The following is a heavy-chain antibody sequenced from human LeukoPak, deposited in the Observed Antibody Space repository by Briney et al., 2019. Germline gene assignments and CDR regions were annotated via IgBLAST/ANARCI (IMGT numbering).Heavy chain of an antibody. CDR1: GGSFSGYY. Sequence: SETLSLTCAVYGGSFSGYYWSWIRQPPGKGLEWIGEINHSGSTNYNPSLKSRVTTSVDTSKNQFSLKLSSVTAADTAVYYCARGQCSSTSCYTYYYYYMDVWGKGTTVTVSS. D-gene: IGHD2-2*02. CDR2: INHSGST. CDR3: ARGQCSSTSCYTYYYYYMDV. J-gene: IGHJ6*03. V-gene: IGHV4-34*01.